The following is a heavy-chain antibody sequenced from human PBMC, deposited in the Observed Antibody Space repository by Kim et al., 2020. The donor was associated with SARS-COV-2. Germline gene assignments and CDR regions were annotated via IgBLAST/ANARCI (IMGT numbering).Heavy chain of an antibody. Sequence: SETLSLTCAVYGGSFSGYYWSWIRQPPGKGLEWIGEINHSGSTNYNPSLKSRVTISVDTSKNQFSLKLSSVTAADTAVYYCARGYYDSSGYYSTFDPWG. V-gene: IGHV4-34*01. J-gene: IGHJ5*02. CDR1: GGSFSGYY. D-gene: IGHD3-22*01. CDR2: INHSGST. CDR3: ARGYYDSSGYYSTFDP.